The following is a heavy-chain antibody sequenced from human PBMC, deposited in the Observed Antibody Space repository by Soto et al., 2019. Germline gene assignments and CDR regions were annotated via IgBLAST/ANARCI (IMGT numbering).Heavy chain of an antibody. CDR3: ARDQGGAAAPPIYGTDV. CDR2: IWYDGSNK. CDR1: GFTFSSYG. J-gene: IGHJ6*02. D-gene: IGHD6-13*01. V-gene: IGHV3-33*01. Sequence: GGSLRLSCAASGFTFSSYGMHWVRQAPGKGLEWVAVIWYDGSNKYYADSVKGRFTISRDNSKNTLYLQMNSLRAEDTAVYYCARDQGGAAAPPIYGTDVGGQGTTVTVSS.